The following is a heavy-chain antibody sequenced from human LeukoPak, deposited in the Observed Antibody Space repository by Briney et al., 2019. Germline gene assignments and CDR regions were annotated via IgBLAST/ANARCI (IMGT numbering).Heavy chain of an antibody. CDR2: IYYSGST. Sequence: GSLRLSCAASGFTFSSYWMSWVRQAPGKGLEWIGYIYYSGSTNYNPSLKSRVTISVDTSKNQFSLKLSSVTAADTAVYYCARITVVGDRGGWFDPWGQGTLVTVSS. CDR3: ARITVVGDRGGWFDP. CDR1: GFTFSSYW. J-gene: IGHJ5*02. V-gene: IGHV4-59*08. D-gene: IGHD3-10*01.